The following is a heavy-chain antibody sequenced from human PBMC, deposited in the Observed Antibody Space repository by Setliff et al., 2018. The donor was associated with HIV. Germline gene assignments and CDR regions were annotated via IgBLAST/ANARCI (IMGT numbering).Heavy chain of an antibody. V-gene: IGHV3-7*03. J-gene: IGHJ4*02. Sequence: LRLSCAASGFRFRSYWMSWVRQAPGKGLESVANVKQDGTETLYADSVKGRFTISRDTAKNTVYLQMNSLTSEDTAFYYCARGRINYGDYYYWGQGTLVTVSS. CDR3: ARGRINYGDYYY. CDR1: GFRFRSYW. D-gene: IGHD4-17*01. CDR2: VKQDGTET.